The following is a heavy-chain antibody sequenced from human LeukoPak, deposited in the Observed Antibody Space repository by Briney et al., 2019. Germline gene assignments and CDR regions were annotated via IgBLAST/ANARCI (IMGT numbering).Heavy chain of an antibody. CDR1: GFTFSSYA. CDR3: AKTEEYYDSSGYYGDYYYYYGMDV. Sequence: GGSLRLSCAAPGFTFSSYAMSWVRQAPGKGLEWVSAISGSGGSTYYADSVKGRFTISRDNSKNTLYLQMNSLRAEDTAVYYCAKTEEYYDSSGYYGDYYYYYGMDVWGQGTTVTVSS. J-gene: IGHJ6*02. V-gene: IGHV3-23*01. CDR2: ISGSGGST. D-gene: IGHD3-22*01.